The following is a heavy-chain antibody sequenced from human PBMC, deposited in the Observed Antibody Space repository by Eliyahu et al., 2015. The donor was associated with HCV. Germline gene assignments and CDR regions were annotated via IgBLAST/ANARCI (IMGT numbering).Heavy chain of an antibody. J-gene: IGHJ5*02. CDR3: ASGGGGIAVAGTGGWFDP. CDR2: IHYSGST. V-gene: IGHV4-59*01. Sequence: QVQLQESGPGLVKPSETLSLXCXVSGXSIXTYYWSXXRQPXGKGLEWXGYIHYSGSTNYNPSXKSRVTISVDTSKNQFSLNLTSVTAADTAVYYCASGGGGIAVAGTGGWFDPWGQGTLVTVSS. CDR1: GXSIXTYY. D-gene: IGHD6-19*01.